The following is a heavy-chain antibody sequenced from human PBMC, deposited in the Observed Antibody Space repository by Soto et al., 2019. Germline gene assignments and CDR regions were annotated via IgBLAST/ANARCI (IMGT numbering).Heavy chain of an antibody. CDR2: IYYSGST. CDR3: ARHDYGDYTPLHY. J-gene: IGHJ4*02. V-gene: IGHV4-39*01. D-gene: IGHD4-17*01. Sequence: PSETLSLTCTVSGGSISSSSYYWGWIRQPPGKGLEWIGSIYYSGSTYYNPSLKSRATISVDTSKNQFSLKLSSVTAADTAVYYCARHDYGDYTPLHYWGQGTLVTVSS. CDR1: GGSISSSSYY.